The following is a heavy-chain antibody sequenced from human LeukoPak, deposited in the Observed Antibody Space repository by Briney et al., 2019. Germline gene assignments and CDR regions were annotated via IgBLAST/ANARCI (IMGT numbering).Heavy chain of an antibody. V-gene: IGHV4-39*07. J-gene: IGHJ4*02. CDR2: IYYSGST. CDR3: ATRKLGNDY. Sequence: SETLSLTCTVSGGSISSSSYYWGWIRQPPGKGLEWIVSIYYSGSTYYNPSLKSRVTISADTSKNQFSLKLNSVTAADTAVYYCATRKLGNDYWGQGTLVTVSS. D-gene: IGHD7-27*01. CDR1: GGSISSSSYY.